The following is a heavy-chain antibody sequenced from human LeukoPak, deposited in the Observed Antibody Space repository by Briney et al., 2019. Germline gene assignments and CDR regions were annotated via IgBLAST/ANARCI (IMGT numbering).Heavy chain of an antibody. D-gene: IGHD5-18*01. CDR1: GFTFSSYG. CDR3: AKVSPNVDTADY. CDR2: IRYDGSNK. V-gene: IGHV3-30*02. J-gene: IGHJ4*02. Sequence: PGGSLRLSCAASGFTFSSYGMHWVRQAPGKGLEWVAFIRYDGSNKYYADSVKGRFTISRDNSKNTLYLQMSSLRAEDTAVYYCAKVSPNVDTADYWGQGTLVTVSS.